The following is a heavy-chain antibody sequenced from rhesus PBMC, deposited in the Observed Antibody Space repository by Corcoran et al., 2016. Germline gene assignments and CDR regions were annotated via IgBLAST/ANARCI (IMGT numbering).Heavy chain of an antibody. CDR1: GFTFSYYY. D-gene: IGHD6-31*01. CDR2: IISKAYGGTA. CDR3: TRAAAA. J-gene: IGHJ4*01. Sequence: EVQLVESGGGLVQPGGSLSLSCAAYGFTFSYYYIHWGRQAQGKGLEWGSFIISKAYGGTAEYAASVRGRFTISRDDSKSIVYLQMNTLKIEDTAVYYCTRAAAAWGQGVLVTVSS. V-gene: IGHV3-184*01.